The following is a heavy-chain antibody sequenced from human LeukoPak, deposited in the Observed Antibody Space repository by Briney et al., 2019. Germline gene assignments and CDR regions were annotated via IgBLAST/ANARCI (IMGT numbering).Heavy chain of an antibody. CDR2: ISYDGSNK. V-gene: IGHV3-30*18. J-gene: IGHJ3*02. D-gene: IGHD1-26*01. Sequence: GGSLRLSCAASGFILSSYGMPWVRQAPGKGLEWVAVISYDGSNKYYADSVKGRFTISRDNSKNTLYLQMNSLRAEDTAVYYCAKDQGGSWTFDIWGQGTMVTVSS. CDR3: AKDQGGSWTFDI. CDR1: GFILSSYG.